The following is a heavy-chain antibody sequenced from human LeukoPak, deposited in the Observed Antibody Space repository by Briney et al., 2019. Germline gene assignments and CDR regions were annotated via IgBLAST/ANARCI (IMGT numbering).Heavy chain of an antibody. CDR2: INSNGGST. D-gene: IGHD6-19*01. V-gene: IGHV3-64D*09. CDR1: GFTFSSYA. J-gene: IGHJ1*01. Sequence: PGGSLRLSCAASGFTFSSYAMHWVRQAPGKGLEYVSAINSNGGSTYYADSVKGRFTISRDNSKNTLYLQMNSLRAEDTAVYYCVPALAVAAQHWGQGTLVTVSS. CDR3: VPALAVAAQH.